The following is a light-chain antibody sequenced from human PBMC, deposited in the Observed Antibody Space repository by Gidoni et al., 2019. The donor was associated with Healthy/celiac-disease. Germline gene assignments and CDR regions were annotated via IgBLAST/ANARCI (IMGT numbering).Light chain of an antibody. CDR1: VSDVGGYNY. V-gene: IGLV2-14*01. Sequence: QSALSQPASVSGSPRQSPTISCTGTVSDVGGYNYVSWYQQHQGKAPKLMIYDVSNRPSGVSNRFSGSKSGNTASLTISGLQAEDEADYYCSSYTSSSTLGVFGTGTKVTVL. CDR3: SSYTSSSTLGV. CDR2: DVS. J-gene: IGLJ1*01.